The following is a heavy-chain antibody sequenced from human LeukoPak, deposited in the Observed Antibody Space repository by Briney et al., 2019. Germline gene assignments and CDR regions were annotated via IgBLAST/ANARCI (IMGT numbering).Heavy chain of an antibody. J-gene: IGHJ5*02. CDR3: ARGLHGYWNYVQNWFDP. Sequence: TSETLSLTCTVSGGSISSSSYYWGWIRQPPGKGLEWIGSIYHSGSTYYNPSLKSRVTISVDTSKNQFSLKLSSVTAADTAVYYCARGLHGYWNYVQNWFDPWGQGTLVTVSS. V-gene: IGHV4-39*07. D-gene: IGHD1-7*01. CDR1: GGSISSSSYY. CDR2: IYHSGST.